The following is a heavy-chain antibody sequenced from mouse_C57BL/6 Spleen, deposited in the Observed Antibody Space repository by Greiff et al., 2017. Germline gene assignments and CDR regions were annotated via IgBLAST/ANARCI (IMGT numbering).Heavy chain of an antibody. D-gene: IGHD1-1*02. CDR3: ARGFPYGLDY. CDR1: GYAFSSYW. Sequence: VQLQPSWAELVKPGASVKISCKASGYAFSSYWMNWVKQRPGKGLEWIGQIYPGDGDTNYNGKFKGKATLTADKSSSTAYMQLSSLTSEDSAVYFCARGFPYGLDYWGQGTTLTVSS. J-gene: IGHJ2*01. CDR2: IYPGDGDT. V-gene: IGHV1-80*01.